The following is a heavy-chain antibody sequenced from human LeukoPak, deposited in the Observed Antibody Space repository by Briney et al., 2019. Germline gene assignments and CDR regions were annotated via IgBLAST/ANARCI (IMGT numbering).Heavy chain of an antibody. CDR3: ARGLFLVVVTATLNWFDP. J-gene: IGHJ5*02. CDR2: INHSGST. CDR1: GGSFSGYY. Sequence: SETLSLTCAVYGGSFSGYYWSWIRQPPGKGLEWIGEINHSGSTNYNPSLKSRVTISVDTSKNQFSLKLSSVTAADTAMYYCARGLFLVVVTATLNWFDPWGQGTLVTVSS. D-gene: IGHD2-21*02. V-gene: IGHV4-34*01.